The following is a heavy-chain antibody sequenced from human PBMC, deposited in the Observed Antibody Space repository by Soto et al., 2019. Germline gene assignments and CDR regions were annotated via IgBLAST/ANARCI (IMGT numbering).Heavy chain of an antibody. V-gene: IGHV3-66*01. D-gene: IGHD3-10*01. Sequence: GGSLRLSCAASGFTVTTNYMSWVRQPPGKGLEWVSVVYSGGSTYYADSVKGRFTVSRDNSKNTLYLQMNSLRAEDTAVYYCARDFPGKNDAFDIWGQGTVVTVSS. CDR3: ARDFPGKNDAFDI. CDR1: GFTVTTNY. CDR2: VYSGGST. J-gene: IGHJ3*02.